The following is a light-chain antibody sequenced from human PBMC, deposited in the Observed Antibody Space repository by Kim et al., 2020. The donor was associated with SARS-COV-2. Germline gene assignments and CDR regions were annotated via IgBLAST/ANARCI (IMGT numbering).Light chain of an antibody. J-gene: IGKJ2*02. CDR3: QQYNNWPPGT. CDR2: GAS. V-gene: IGKV3-15*01. CDR1: QSVSSN. Sequence: PGARATLACRASQSVSSNLAWYQQKPGQAPRLLIYGASTRATGIPARFSGSGSGTEFTLTISSLQSEDFAVYYCQQYNNWPPGTFGQGTKLEI.